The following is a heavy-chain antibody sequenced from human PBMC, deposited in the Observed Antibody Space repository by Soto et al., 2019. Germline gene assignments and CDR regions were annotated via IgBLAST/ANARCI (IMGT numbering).Heavy chain of an antibody. Sequence: EVQLLESGGGWVQQGGSLSLSCAASGFTFGNYGMNWVRQAPGKGLEWVSGISGGGGSTYYADSVKGRFTISSDPSKNTMFLEMNSLRAEDTAVYSCAKGFIVVVTVIRPDDAFDAWGQGTLVTVSS. CDR1: GFTFGNYG. CDR2: ISGGGGST. D-gene: IGHD2-21*02. CDR3: AKGFIVVVTVIRPDDAFDA. V-gene: IGHV3-23*01. J-gene: IGHJ5*01.